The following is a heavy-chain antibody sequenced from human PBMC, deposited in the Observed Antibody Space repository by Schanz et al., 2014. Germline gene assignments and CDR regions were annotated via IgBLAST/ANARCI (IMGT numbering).Heavy chain of an antibody. V-gene: IGHV1-18*01. CDR3: ARDSGPYYDKSMDV. CDR2: ISAYNGNT. J-gene: IGHJ6*02. Sequence: QIQLVQSGPEVKKPGASVRVSCKASGYTFTTYAMSWVRQAPGQGLEWVGWISAYNGNTKYPQKLQGRVTMTTDTSASTAYMELRSLSSDDTAVYYCARDSGPYYDKSMDVWGQGTTVAVSS. CDR1: GYTFTTYA. D-gene: IGHD3-9*01.